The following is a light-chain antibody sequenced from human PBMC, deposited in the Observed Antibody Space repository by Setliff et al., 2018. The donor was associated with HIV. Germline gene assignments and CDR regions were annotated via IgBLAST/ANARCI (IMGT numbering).Light chain of an antibody. Sequence: QSVLTQPHSVSGSPGQSVTISCTGTSSDVGGYNYVSWYQQHPDKAPKLMIYDASKRPSGVPDRFSGSKSGNTASLTISGLQAEDEADYHCCSYAGNSYVFGTGTRSPS. J-gene: IGLJ1*01. CDR2: DAS. CDR3: CSYAGNSYV. CDR1: SSDVGGYNY. V-gene: IGLV2-11*01.